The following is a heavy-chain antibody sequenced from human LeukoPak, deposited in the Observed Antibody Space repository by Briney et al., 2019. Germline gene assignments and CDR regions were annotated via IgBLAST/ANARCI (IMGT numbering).Heavy chain of an antibody. V-gene: IGHV1-46*01. CDR2: INPSGGST. J-gene: IGHJ5*02. CDR3: ARAKGWSVAATTPNFFWFDP. CDR1: GYTFTSYY. D-gene: IGHD2-15*01. Sequence: ASVKVSCKASGYTFTSYYMHWVRQAPGQGLEWMGIINPSGGSTSYAQKFQGRVTMTRDTSTSTVYMELSSLRSEDTAVYYCARAKGWSVAATTPNFFWFDPWGQGTLVTVSS.